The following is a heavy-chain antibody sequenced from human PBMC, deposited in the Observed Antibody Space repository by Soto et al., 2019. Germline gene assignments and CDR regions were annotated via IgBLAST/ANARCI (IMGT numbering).Heavy chain of an antibody. Sequence: SETLSLTCTVSGGSISSSSYYWGWIRQPPGKGLEWIGSIYYSGSTYYNPSLKSRVTISVDTSKNQFSLKLSSVTAADTAVYYCERRAGVRGVIMFDYWGQGTLVTVSS. CDR3: ERRAGVRGVIMFDY. V-gene: IGHV4-39*01. D-gene: IGHD3-10*01. J-gene: IGHJ4*02. CDR1: GGSISSSSYY. CDR2: IYYSGST.